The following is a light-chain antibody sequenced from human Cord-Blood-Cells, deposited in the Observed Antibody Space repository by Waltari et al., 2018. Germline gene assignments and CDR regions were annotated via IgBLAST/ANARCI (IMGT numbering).Light chain of an antibody. J-gene: IGLJ3*02. Sequence: QSVLTQPPSASGTPGQRVTISCSGRSSNIGSNYVYWYHQLPGTAPKLLIYRNKQRPSGVPDRFSGSKSGTSASLAISGLRSEDEADYYCAAWDDSLSGWVFGGGTKLTVL. CDR3: AAWDDSLSGWV. V-gene: IGLV1-47*01. CDR1: SSNIGSNY. CDR2: RNK.